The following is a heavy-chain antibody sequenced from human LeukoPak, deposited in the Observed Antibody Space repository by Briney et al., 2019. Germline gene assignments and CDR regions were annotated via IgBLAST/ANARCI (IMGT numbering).Heavy chain of an antibody. V-gene: IGHV3-43D*03. CDR2: ISWDGDST. CDR1: GFTFDDYA. Sequence: GGSLRLSCADSGFTFDDYAMHWIRQAPGKGLEWVSLISWDGDSTYYADSVEGRFTISRDNSKNSLYLQMNSLRAEDAALYYCAKEGYSGSHRYFDYWGQGTLVTVSS. CDR3: AKEGYSGSHRYFDY. J-gene: IGHJ4*02. D-gene: IGHD1-26*01.